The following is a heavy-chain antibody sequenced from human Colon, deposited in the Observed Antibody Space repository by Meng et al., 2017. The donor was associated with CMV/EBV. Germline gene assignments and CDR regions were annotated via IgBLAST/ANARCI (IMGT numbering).Heavy chain of an antibody. J-gene: IGHJ4*02. CDR3: ARSKSEVLTD. Sequence: GGSLRLSCTATGFSLRAFAMFWVRQPPGKGLEWVAVISYDGSNKYYPDSVKGRFTVSRDNPDNTIYLQLDSLRPEDTALYYCARSKSEVLTDWGQGTLVTVSS. CDR1: GFSLRAFA. D-gene: IGHD3-22*01. CDR2: ISYDGSNK. V-gene: IGHV3-30*04.